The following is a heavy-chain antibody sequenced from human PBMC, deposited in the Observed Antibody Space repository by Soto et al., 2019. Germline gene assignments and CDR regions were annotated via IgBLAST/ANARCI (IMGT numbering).Heavy chain of an antibody. J-gene: IGHJ6*02. CDR2: IFSNDEK. V-gene: IGHV2-26*01. CDR1: GFSLSNARMG. Sequence: QVTLKESGPVLVNPTETLTLTCTVSGFSLSNARMGVSWIRQPPGKALEWLAHIFSNDEKSYSTSLKSRLTITKDTSKSQVVLTMTNMDPVDTATYYCARTHDFWSGYFDYYYGMDVWGQGTTVTVSS. D-gene: IGHD3-3*01. CDR3: ARTHDFWSGYFDYYYGMDV.